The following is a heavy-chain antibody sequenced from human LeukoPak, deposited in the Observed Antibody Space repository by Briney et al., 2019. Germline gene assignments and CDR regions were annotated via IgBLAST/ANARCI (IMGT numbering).Heavy chain of an antibody. J-gene: IGHJ3*02. CDR3: ARRGNTYGPKGFDI. CDR1: GFTSSDHY. D-gene: IGHD5-18*01. V-gene: IGHV3-72*01. Sequence: PGGSLRLSCAASGFTSSDHYMDWVRQAPGKGLEWVGRTCDKASGYATECAASVKGRFSISRDDSKNSLYLQMSSLKAEDTAVYYCARRGNTYGPKGFDIWGQGTMVTVSS. CDR2: TCDKASGYAT.